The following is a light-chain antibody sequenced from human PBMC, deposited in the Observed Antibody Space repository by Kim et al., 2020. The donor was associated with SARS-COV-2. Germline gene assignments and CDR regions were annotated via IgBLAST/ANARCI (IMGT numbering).Light chain of an antibody. V-gene: IGKV1-5*03. Sequence: ASLGDRVTISCRASQNIGTYLAWYQHKPGKAPTLLVYQASSLESGVPSRFSGSGSETEFILTISSLQPDDFATYYCQHYNSYPYTFGQGTKLEI. CDR1: QNIGTY. CDR2: QAS. CDR3: QHYNSYPYT. J-gene: IGKJ2*01.